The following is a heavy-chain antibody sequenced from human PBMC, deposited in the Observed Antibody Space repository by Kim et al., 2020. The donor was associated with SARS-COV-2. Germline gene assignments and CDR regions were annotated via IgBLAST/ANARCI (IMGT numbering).Heavy chain of an antibody. CDR3: ARRRGVSSGLNGFDP. Sequence: PALKSRVTISVDTSKNQFSLKLSSVTAADTAVYYCARRRGVSSGLNGFDPWGQGTLVTVSS. D-gene: IGHD6-19*01. J-gene: IGHJ5*02. V-gene: IGHV4-39*01.